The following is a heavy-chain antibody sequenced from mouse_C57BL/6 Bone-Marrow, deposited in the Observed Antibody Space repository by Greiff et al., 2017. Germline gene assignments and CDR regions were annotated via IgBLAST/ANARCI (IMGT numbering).Heavy chain of an antibody. CDR2: IWRGGST. J-gene: IGHJ3*01. CDR1: GFSLTSYG. D-gene: IGHD2-5*01. CDR3: ATAYYSSYGFAY. V-gene: IGHV2-5*01. Sequence: VKVVESGPGLVQPSQSLSITCTVSGFSLTSYGVHWVRQSPGKGLEWLGVIWRGGSTDYNAAFMSRLSITKDNSKSQVFFKMNRLQADDTAIYYCATAYYSSYGFAYWGQGTLVTVSA.